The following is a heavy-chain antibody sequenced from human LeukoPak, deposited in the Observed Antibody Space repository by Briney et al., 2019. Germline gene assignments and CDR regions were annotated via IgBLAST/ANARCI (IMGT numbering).Heavy chain of an antibody. D-gene: IGHD4-17*01. CDR3: ARERLRNNWFDP. CDR2: IYYSGST. V-gene: IGHV4-31*03. Sequence: SETLSLTCTVSGGSISSGGYYWSWIRQHPGKGLEWIGYIYYSGSTYYNPSLKSRVTISVDTSKNQFSLKLSSVTAADTAVYYCARERLRNNWFDPWGQGTLVTVSS. CDR1: GGSISSGGYY. J-gene: IGHJ5*02.